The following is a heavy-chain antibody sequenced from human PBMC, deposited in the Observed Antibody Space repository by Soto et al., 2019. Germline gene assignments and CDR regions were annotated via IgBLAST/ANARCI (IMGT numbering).Heavy chain of an antibody. CDR1: GFTFSSYD. CDR3: ARAESSSSKKYYYYGMDV. CDR2: IGTAGDT. V-gene: IGHV3-13*01. J-gene: IGHJ6*02. Sequence: PGGFLRLSCAASGFTFSSYDMHWVRQATGKGLEWVSAIGTAGDTYYPGSVKGRFTISRENAKNSLYLQMNSLRAGDTAVYYCARAESSSSKKYYYYGMDVWGQGTTVTVSS. D-gene: IGHD2-2*01.